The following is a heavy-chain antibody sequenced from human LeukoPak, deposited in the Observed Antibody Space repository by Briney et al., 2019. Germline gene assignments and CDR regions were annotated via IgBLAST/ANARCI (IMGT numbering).Heavy chain of an antibody. V-gene: IGHV3-23*01. CDR1: GFTFSRYD. D-gene: IGHD4-17*01. J-gene: IGHJ4*02. CDR2: ISGSGGKT. Sequence: PGGSLRLSCAASGFTFSRYDMSWVRQAPGKGPEWVSSISGSGGKTYYADSVKGRFTISRDNSKSTLYLQMNNLRAEDTAVYYCTNGLCCGDYGAYWGPGTLVTVSS. CDR3: TNGLCCGDYGAY.